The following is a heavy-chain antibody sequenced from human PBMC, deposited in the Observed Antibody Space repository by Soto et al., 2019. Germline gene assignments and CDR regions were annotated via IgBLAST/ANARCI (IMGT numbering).Heavy chain of an antibody. V-gene: IGHV1-2*02. J-gene: IGHJ5*02. CDR1: GFSFTGYY. D-gene: IGHD6-6*01. CDR2: INAHSGGT. CDR3: AKDLSRQLGYLFYP. Sequence: ASVKVSCKASGFSFTGYYIHWLRQAPGQGLEWMGWINAHSGGTEYAQKFQGRVTLTRDTSISTAYMTLSSLRSDDTAIYYCAKDLSRQLGYLFYPCSQGTQDTVSS.